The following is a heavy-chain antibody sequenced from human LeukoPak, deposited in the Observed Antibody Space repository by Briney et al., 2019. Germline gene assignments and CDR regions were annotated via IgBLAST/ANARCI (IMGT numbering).Heavy chain of an antibody. CDR1: GYSISSGYY. Sequence: SETLSLTCAVSGYSISSGYYWGWIRQPPGKGLEWIGNIYSSGSTYFNPSLKGRVTISVDTSKNQFSLKLSSVTAADTAVYYCARRVVSYDSSAYYYFGPLDYWGQGTLVTVSS. J-gene: IGHJ4*02. CDR3: ARRVVSYDSSAYYYFGPLDY. D-gene: IGHD3-22*01. CDR2: IYSSGST. V-gene: IGHV4-38-2*01.